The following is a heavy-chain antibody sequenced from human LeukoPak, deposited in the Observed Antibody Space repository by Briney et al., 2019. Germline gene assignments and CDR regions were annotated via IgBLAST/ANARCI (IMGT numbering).Heavy chain of an antibody. CDR3: ARDPHIAAAGTIFDY. CDR1: GXTFSSCS. V-gene: IGHV3-48*02. D-gene: IGHD6-13*01. J-gene: IGHJ4*02. CDR2: TSSSSSTI. Sequence: GGSLRLSCAVSGXTFSSCSMNWVRQAPGKGLEWVSYTSSSSSTIYYADSVKGRFTISRDNAKNSLYLQMNSLRDEDSAVYYCARDPHIAAAGTIFDYWGQGTLVTVSS.